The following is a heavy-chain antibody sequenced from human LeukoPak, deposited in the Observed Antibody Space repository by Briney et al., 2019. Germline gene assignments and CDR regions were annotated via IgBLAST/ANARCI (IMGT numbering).Heavy chain of an antibody. J-gene: IGHJ5*02. Sequence: SETLSLTCTVSGGSISSGDYYWSWIRQPPGKGLEWIGYIYYSGSTYYNPSLKSRITISIDTSKNQFSLKLSALTAAGTAVYYCARETYRNWFDPWGQGTLVTVSS. CDR3: ARETYRNWFDP. D-gene: IGHD1-14*01. CDR1: GGSISSGDYY. CDR2: IYYSGST. V-gene: IGHV4-30-4*01.